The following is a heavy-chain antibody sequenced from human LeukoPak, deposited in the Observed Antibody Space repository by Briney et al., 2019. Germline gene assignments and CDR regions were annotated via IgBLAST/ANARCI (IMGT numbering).Heavy chain of an antibody. CDR2: INSDGSST. CDR1: GFTFSSYW. J-gene: IGHJ4*02. CDR3: ARGHSSGWLRYFDY. D-gene: IGHD3-22*01. V-gene: IGHV3-74*01. Sequence: PGGSLRLSCAASGFTFSSYWMNWVRQAPGKGLVWVSRINSDGSSTSYADSVKGRFTISRDNAKNTLYLQMNSLRAEDTAVYYCARGHSSGWLRYFDYWGQGTLVTVSS.